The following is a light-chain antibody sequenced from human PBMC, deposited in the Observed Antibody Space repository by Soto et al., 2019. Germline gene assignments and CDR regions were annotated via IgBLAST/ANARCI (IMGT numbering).Light chain of an antibody. CDR1: SSDIGAFNY. Sequence: QSALTQPASVSGSPGQSITISCTGTSSDIGAFNYVSWYQQHPGRVPELMIYDVSNRPSGVSNRFSGSKSGSTASLTISGLQAEDEADYYCSSYTTNYAVLFGGGTKVTVL. CDR2: DVS. J-gene: IGLJ3*02. CDR3: SSYTTNYAVL. V-gene: IGLV2-14*01.